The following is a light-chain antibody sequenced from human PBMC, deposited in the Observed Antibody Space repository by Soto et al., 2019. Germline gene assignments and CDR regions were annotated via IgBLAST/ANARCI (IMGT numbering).Light chain of an antibody. V-gene: IGLV1-40*01. Sequence: QSVLTQPPSVSGAPGQRVTISCTGSSSNTGAGYDVHWYQQLPGTAPKLLIYGNSNRPSGVPDRFSGSKSGTSASLAITGLQAEDEADYYCQSYDSSLSRRIFGGGTTLTVL. CDR2: GNS. CDR1: SSNTGAGYD. CDR3: QSYDSSLSRRI. J-gene: IGLJ2*01.